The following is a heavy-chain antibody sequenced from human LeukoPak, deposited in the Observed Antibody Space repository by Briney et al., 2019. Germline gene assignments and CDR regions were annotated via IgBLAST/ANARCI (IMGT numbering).Heavy chain of an antibody. Sequence: SETLSLTCTVSGGSISSYYWRWIRQPPGKGLEWIGYIYYSGSTNYNPSLKSRVTISVDTSKNQFSLKLSSVTAADTAVYYCARDHHYYYYYMDVWGKGTTVTVSS. V-gene: IGHV4-59*01. CDR1: GGSISSYY. J-gene: IGHJ6*03. CDR3: ARDHHYYYYYMDV. CDR2: IYYSGST.